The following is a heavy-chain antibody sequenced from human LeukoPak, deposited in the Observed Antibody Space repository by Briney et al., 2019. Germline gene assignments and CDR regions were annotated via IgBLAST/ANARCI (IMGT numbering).Heavy chain of an antibody. CDR1: GGTFSSYA. J-gene: IGHJ4*02. CDR3: ARAAVWGYGGNSVDY. CDR2: IIPIFGTA. Sequence: ASVKVSCKASGGTFSSYAISWVRQAPGQGLEWMGGIIPIFGTANYAQKFQGRVTITADESTSTAYMELSSLRSEDTAVYYCARAAVWGYGGNSVDYWGQGTLVSVSS. V-gene: IGHV1-69*01. D-gene: IGHD4-23*01.